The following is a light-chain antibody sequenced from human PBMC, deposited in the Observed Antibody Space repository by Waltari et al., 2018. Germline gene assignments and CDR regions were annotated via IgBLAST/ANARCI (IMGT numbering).Light chain of an antibody. Sequence: SYVLPHPPSVSVAPGETSRITCGGNNIGGKVVPWYRQKQGQAPVLVIYYDSDRPSGIPERFSGSNSGNTATLTISRVEAGDEADYYCQVSDSSSDLVVFGGGTKLTVL. CDR2: YDS. V-gene: IGLV3-21*04. CDR3: QVSDSSSDLVV. J-gene: IGLJ2*01. CDR1: NIGGKV.